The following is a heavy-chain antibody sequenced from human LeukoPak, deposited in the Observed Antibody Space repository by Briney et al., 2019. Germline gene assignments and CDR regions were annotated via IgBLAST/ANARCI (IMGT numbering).Heavy chain of an antibody. Sequence: SDTLSLTCTLSVGSISSYYWILIRQPPGKGLEWIGYIYYSGSTNYNPSLKSRVTISVDTSKNQFSLKLGSVTAADTAVYYCARVVTPPGGRHDAFDIWGQGTMVTVSS. D-gene: IGHD4-23*01. CDR2: IYYSGST. CDR3: ARVVTPPGGRHDAFDI. V-gene: IGHV4-59*07. CDR1: VGSISSYY. J-gene: IGHJ3*02.